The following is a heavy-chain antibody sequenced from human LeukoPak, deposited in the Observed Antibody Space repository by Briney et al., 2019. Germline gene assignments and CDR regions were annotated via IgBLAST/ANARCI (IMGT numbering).Heavy chain of an antibody. Sequence: ASVKVSCKASGYTFTGYFIHWVRQAPGQGLEWMGWINPNSGDTDYAQKFHGRVTMTRDTSISTAYMQLSSLISDDTAVYYCARVSGTFYYLDYWGQGTLVTVSS. J-gene: IGHJ4*02. V-gene: IGHV1-2*02. CDR3: ARVSGTFYYLDY. CDR1: GYTFTGYF. CDR2: INPNSGDT. D-gene: IGHD1-26*01.